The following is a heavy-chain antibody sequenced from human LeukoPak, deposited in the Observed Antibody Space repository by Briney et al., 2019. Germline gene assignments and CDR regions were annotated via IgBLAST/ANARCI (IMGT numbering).Heavy chain of an antibody. Sequence: GGSLRLSCAASGFTVSSNYMSWARQAPGKGPEWVSVIYSGGSTYYADSVKGRFTISRDNSKNTLYLQMNSLRAEDTAVYYCARAGTTGDFDYWGQGTLVTVSS. CDR2: IYSGGST. CDR1: GFTVSSNY. J-gene: IGHJ4*02. D-gene: IGHD4-11*01. CDR3: ARAGTTGDFDY. V-gene: IGHV3-53*01.